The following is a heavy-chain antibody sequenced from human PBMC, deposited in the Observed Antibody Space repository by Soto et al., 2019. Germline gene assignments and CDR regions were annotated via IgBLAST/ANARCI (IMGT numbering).Heavy chain of an antibody. CDR3: ARYSGYALVCMDV. CDR1: GGSISSYY. D-gene: IGHD5-12*01. J-gene: IGHJ6*03. V-gene: IGHV4-59*01. CDR2: IYYSGST. Sequence: SETLSVTCTVSGGSISSYYWSWSRQPPGKGLEWIGYIYYSGSTNYNPSLKSRVTVSVDTSKNQFSLKLSSVTAADTAVYYCARYSGYALVCMDVWGKGTTVTVSS.